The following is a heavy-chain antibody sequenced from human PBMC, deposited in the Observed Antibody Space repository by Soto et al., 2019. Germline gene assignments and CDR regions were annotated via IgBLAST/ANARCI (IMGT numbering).Heavy chain of an antibody. CDR2: ICHSGST. Sequence: SETLSLTCTVSGGSIRSYCWTWIRQPPGEGPEWIGCICHSGSTNYNPSLKSRVTISVDKSKNQFSLKLSSVTAADTALYYCSRELGYCSGGSCYGLYYWGQGTLVTVSS. CDR1: GGSIRSYC. J-gene: IGHJ4*02. D-gene: IGHD2-15*01. CDR3: SRELGYCSGGSCYGLYY. V-gene: IGHV4-59*12.